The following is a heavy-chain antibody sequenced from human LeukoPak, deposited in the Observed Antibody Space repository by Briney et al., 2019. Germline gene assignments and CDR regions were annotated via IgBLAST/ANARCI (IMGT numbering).Heavy chain of an antibody. CDR3: ARDMDM. Sequence: PGGSLRLSCVASGFTFSTYWMSWVRQAPGKGLEWVANIKEDGSEKNYVDSVKGRFTISRDNAKNSLYLQMNSLRAEDTAVYYCARDMDMWGQGTLVTVSS. V-gene: IGHV3-7*04. CDR2: IKEDGSEK. D-gene: IGHD2-2*03. CDR1: GFTFSTYW. J-gene: IGHJ4*02.